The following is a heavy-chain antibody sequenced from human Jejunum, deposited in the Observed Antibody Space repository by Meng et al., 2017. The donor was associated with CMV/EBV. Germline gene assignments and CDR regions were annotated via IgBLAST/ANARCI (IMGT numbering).Heavy chain of an antibody. V-gene: IGHV5-51*01. Sequence: KLACKTPGYKFATDWIGWVRQMAGGGLDWLGIIYPGDSDTKYDPSFQGLVTISADTSTNTAYLHWDNLQASDTAIYYCAKQNWGFDYWGQGTLVTVSS. D-gene: IGHD3-16*01. CDR3: AKQNWGFDY. CDR1: GYKFATDW. J-gene: IGHJ4*02. CDR2: IYPGDSDT.